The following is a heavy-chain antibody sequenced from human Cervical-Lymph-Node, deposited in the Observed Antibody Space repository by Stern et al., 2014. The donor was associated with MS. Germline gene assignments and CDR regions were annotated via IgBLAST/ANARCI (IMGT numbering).Heavy chain of an antibody. V-gene: IGHV3-33*06. CDR1: GFTFSSYG. CDR2: VWYEGNNK. D-gene: IGHD6-6*01. CDR3: AKGDSSSPLEY. Sequence: VQLVESGGGVVPPGRSLRLSCAASGFTFSSYGMHWVRPTPGKGLEWVAGVWYEGNNKYYADSMKGRFTISRDNSENTLYLKMNSRRAEDTAMYCCAKGDSSSPLEYWGQGTLVTVSS. J-gene: IGHJ4*02.